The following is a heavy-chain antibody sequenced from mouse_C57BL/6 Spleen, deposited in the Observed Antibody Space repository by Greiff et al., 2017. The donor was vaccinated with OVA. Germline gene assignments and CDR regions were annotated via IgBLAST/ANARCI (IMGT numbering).Heavy chain of an antibody. CDR1: GYTFTDYN. V-gene: IGHV1-18*01. Sequence: VQLQQSGPELVKPGASVTIPCKASGYTFTDYNMDWVKQSHGKSLEWIGDINPNNGGTSYNQKFKGKATLTVDKSSSTAYLEIRSLTSEDTAVYYCARKSMMDYWGQGTSVTVSS. J-gene: IGHJ4*01. CDR3: ARKSMMDY. CDR2: INPNNGGT.